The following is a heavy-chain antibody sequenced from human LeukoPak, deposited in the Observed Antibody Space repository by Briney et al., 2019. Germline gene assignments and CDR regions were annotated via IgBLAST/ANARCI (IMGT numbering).Heavy chain of an antibody. V-gene: IGHV3-23*01. CDR1: GFAFSSQA. Sequence: GGSLRLSCAASGFAFSSQAMGWVRQAPGKGLEWVSGISDSGSITYYADSVKGRFTISRDNSKNTLFLQMNSLRAEDTAEYYCAKDARRTSGWYFFDYRGQGTLVTVSS. J-gene: IGHJ4*02. D-gene: IGHD6-19*01. CDR2: ISDSGSIT. CDR3: AKDARRTSGWYFFDY.